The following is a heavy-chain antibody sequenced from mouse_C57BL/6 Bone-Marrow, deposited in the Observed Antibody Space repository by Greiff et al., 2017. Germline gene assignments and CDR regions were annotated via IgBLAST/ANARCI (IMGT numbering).Heavy chain of an antibody. J-gene: IGHJ4*01. D-gene: IGHD2-4*01. CDR1: GYTFTSYW. CDR2: IYPGSGST. Sequence: QVQLQQPGAELVKPGASVKMSCKASGYTFTSYWITWVKQRPGQGLEWIGDIYPGSGSTNYNEKFKSKATLTVDTSSSTAYMQLSSLTSEDSAVYYCAREGDYDGYYYAMDYWGQGTSVTVSS. V-gene: IGHV1-55*01. CDR3: AREGDYDGYYYAMDY.